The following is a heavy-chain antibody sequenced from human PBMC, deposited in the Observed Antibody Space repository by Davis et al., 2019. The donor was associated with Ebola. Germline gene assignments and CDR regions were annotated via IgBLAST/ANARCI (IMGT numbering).Heavy chain of an antibody. Sequence: GESLKISCKGSGYNFDIYWIDWVRQMPGKGLEWMGIIYPGDSDTRYSPSFQGQDTISAEKSSGTAYLQWSSLKASDTAMYYCASQGYCRGGSCYSQYYYYYYGMDVWGQGTTVTVSS. V-gene: IGHV5-51*01. CDR1: GYNFDIYW. J-gene: IGHJ6*02. CDR2: IYPGDSDT. D-gene: IGHD2-15*01. CDR3: ASQGYCRGGSCYSQYYYYYYGMDV.